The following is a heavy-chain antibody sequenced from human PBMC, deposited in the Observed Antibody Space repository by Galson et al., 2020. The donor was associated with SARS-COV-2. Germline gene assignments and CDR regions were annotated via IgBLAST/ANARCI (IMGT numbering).Heavy chain of an antibody. D-gene: IGHD3-10*01. CDR1: GFYFSGYS. J-gene: IGHJ6*03. Sequence: GGSLRLSCGVSGFYFSGYSMNWVRQAPGKGLEWVSSITGSNTFIYYADSVKGRFTISRDNAKNSLYLQMNSLRAEDTAVYYCARVGGLRYFGSASYSPPFYFYYNMDVWGKGTTVTVSS. CDR2: ITGSNTFI. CDR3: ARVGGLRYFGSASYSPPFYFYYNMDV. V-gene: IGHV3-21*01.